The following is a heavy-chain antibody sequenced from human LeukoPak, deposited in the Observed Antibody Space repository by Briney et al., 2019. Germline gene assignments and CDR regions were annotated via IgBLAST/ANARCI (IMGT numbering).Heavy chain of an antibody. J-gene: IGHJ4*02. CDR1: GGSISSSSYY. Sequence: NSSETLSLTCTVSGGSISSSSYYWGWIRRPPGKGLEWIGSIYYSGSTYYNPSLKSRVTISVDTSKNQFSLKLSSVTAADTAVYYCARWYSSGWYVFDYWGQGTLVTVSS. CDR3: ARWYSSGWYVFDY. V-gene: IGHV4-39*07. CDR2: IYYSGST. D-gene: IGHD6-19*01.